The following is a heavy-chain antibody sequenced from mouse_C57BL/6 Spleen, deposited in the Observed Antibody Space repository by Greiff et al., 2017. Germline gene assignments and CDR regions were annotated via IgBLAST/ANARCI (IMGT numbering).Heavy chain of an antibody. CDR2: INPYNGGT. CDR1: GYTFTDYY. Sequence: VQLQQSGPVLVKPGASVKMSCKASGYTFTDYYMNWVKQSHGKSLEWIGVINPYNGGTSYNQKFKGKATLTVDKSSSTAYMELNSLTSEDSAVYYCARVPNWSYAMDYWGQGTSVTVSS. J-gene: IGHJ4*01. CDR3: ARVPNWSYAMDY. V-gene: IGHV1-19*01. D-gene: IGHD4-1*01.